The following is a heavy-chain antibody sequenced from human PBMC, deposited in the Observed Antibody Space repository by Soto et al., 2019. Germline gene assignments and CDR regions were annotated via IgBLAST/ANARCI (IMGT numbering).Heavy chain of an antibody. D-gene: IGHD2-2*01. Sequence: PSETLSLTCTVSGGSISSYYWSWIRQPPGKGLEWIGYIYYSGSTYYNPSLKSRVTISVDTSKNQFSLKLSSVTAADTAVYYCARSSTSAKYFDYWGQGTLVTVSS. V-gene: IGHV4-59*12. CDR3: ARSSTSAKYFDY. CDR2: IYYSGST. J-gene: IGHJ4*02. CDR1: GGSISSYY.